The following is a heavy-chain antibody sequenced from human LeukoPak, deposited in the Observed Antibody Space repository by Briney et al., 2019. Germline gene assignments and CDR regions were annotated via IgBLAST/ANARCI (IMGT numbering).Heavy chain of an antibody. CDR2: ISSSSSSYI. CDR3: VREGFYFFDF. CDR1: GFTFSSYS. V-gene: IGHV3-21*06. J-gene: IGHJ4*01. Sequence: GGSLRLSCAASGFTFSSYSMNWVRQAPGKGLEWVSSISSSSSSYIYYSDSVKGRFTISRDNAKNSVYLQMNSLRAEDSATYYCVREGFYFFDFWGQGTLVTVSS.